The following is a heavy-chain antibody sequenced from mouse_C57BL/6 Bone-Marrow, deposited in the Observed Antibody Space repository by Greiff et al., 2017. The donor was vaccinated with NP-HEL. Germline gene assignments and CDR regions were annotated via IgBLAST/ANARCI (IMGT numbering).Heavy chain of an antibody. V-gene: IGHV10-3*01. Sequence: EVMLVESGGGLVQPKGSLKLSCAASGFTFNTYAMHWVRQAPGKGLEWVARIRSKSSNYATYYADSVKDRFTISRDDSQSMLYLQMNNLKTEDTAMYYCVRRGYYGSSYGYFDVWGTGTTVTVSS. D-gene: IGHD1-1*01. CDR2: IRSKSSNYAT. CDR3: VRRGYYGSSYGYFDV. CDR1: GFTFNTYA. J-gene: IGHJ1*03.